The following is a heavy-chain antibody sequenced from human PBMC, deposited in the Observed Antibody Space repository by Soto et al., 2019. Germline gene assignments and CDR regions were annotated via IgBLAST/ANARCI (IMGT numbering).Heavy chain of an antibody. CDR3: ARVGISSSDAFDI. CDR1: GGSISSGAYY. Sequence: SETLSLTCTVSGGSISSGAYYWSWIRQHPGEALEWIGYIYYSGNTYYNPSLKSRVMISVDTSKNQFSLRLSSVTAADTAVYYCARVGISSSDAFDIWGHGTMVTVSS. D-gene: IGHD6-6*01. V-gene: IGHV4-31*03. CDR2: IYYSGNT. J-gene: IGHJ3*02.